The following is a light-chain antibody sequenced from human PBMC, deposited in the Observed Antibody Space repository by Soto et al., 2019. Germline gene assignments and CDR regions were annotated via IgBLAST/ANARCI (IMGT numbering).Light chain of an antibody. CDR2: DAS. CDR1: QSVSSTY. V-gene: IGKV3-20*01. CDR3: QQYGSSRRT. Sequence: EVVLTQSPGTLSFSPGERATLSCRASQSVSSTYLAWYQQKPGQAPRLLIYDASSRATGIPDRFSGSGSGTDFTLTISRLEPEDFAVYYCQQYGSSRRTFGQGTKVEIK. J-gene: IGKJ1*01.